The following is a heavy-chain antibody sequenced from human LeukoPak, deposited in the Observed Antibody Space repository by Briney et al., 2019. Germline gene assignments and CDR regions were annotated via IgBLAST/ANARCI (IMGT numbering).Heavy chain of an antibody. V-gene: IGHV1-2*02. CDR1: GYTFTGYY. Sequence: ASVKVSCKASGYTFTGYYMHWVRQAPGHGLEWMGWINPNSGGTNYAQKFQGRVTMTRDTSISTAYMELSRLRSDDTAVYYCARKYSSWGYFDYWGQGTLVTVSS. J-gene: IGHJ4*02. CDR2: INPNSGGT. CDR3: ARKYSSWGYFDY. D-gene: IGHD6-6*01.